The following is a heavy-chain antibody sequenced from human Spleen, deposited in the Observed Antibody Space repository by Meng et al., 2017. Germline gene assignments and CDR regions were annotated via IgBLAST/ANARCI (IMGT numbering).Heavy chain of an antibody. V-gene: IGHV6-1*01. Sequence: VKPSQTPSLTCAISGDSVSSNSAAWNWIRQSPSRGLEWLGRTYYRSKWYNDYAVSVKSRITINPDTSKNQFSLQLNSVTPEDTAVYYCAREQLWFGELLSTYYFDYWGQGTLVTVSS. CDR2: TYYRSKWYN. J-gene: IGHJ4*02. D-gene: IGHD3-10*01. CDR1: GDSVSSNSAA. CDR3: AREQLWFGELLSTYYFDY.